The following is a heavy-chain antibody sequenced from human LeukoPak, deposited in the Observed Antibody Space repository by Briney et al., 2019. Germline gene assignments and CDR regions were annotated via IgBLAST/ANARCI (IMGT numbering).Heavy chain of an antibody. J-gene: IGHJ6*02. D-gene: IGHD4-17*01. CDR1: GGSISSYY. Sequence: SETLSLTCTVSGGSISSYYWSWIRQPPGKGLEWIGYIYYSGSTNYNPSLKSRVTISVDTSKNQFSLKLSSVTAADTAVYYRARDLTVTTAYYYYGMDVWGQGTTVTVSS. V-gene: IGHV4-59*12. CDR3: ARDLTVTTAYYYYGMDV. CDR2: IYYSGST.